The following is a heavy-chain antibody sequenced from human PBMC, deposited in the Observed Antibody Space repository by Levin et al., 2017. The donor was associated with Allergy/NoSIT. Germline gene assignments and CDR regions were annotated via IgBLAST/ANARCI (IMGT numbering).Heavy chain of an antibody. Sequence: GGSLRLSCAASGFTFSTFWMHWVRQAPGKGLVWVSRINIDGTSIVYADSVKGRFTISRDNNKNMLYLEMNSLRAEDTALYYCVRESPSVFDVWGQGTTITVSS. CDR3: VRESPSVFDV. CDR1: GFTFSTFW. J-gene: IGHJ3*01. CDR2: INIDGTSI. V-gene: IGHV3-74*01. D-gene: IGHD5/OR15-5a*01.